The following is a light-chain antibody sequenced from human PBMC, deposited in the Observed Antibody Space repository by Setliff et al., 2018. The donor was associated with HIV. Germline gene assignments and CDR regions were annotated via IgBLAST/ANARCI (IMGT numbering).Light chain of an antibody. Sequence: QSALTQPASVSGSPGQSITISCTGNSSDVGGYNYVSWYQQHPGKAPKLMSFEVSNRPSGISNRFSGSKSGNTSSLTISGLQAEDEADYYCISYLIRNTLPFGTWTKVTVL. V-gene: IGLV2-14*01. J-gene: IGLJ1*01. CDR1: SSDVGGYNY. CDR3: ISYLIRNTLP. CDR2: EVS.